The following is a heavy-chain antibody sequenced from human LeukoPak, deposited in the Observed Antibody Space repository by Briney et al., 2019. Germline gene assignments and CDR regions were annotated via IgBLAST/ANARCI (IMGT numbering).Heavy chain of an antibody. CDR2: IKQDGSET. J-gene: IGHJ4*02. D-gene: IGHD3-16*02. Sequence: GGSLRLSCAAPGFTFSSYWMSWVGQAPGKGLEWVANIKQDGSETYYVASVKGRFTISRDNAKNSLSLQMNSLRAEDTAVYYCARDRGYTTFDYWGQGTLVTVSS. CDR3: ARDRGYTTFDY. V-gene: IGHV3-7*01. CDR1: GFTFSSYW.